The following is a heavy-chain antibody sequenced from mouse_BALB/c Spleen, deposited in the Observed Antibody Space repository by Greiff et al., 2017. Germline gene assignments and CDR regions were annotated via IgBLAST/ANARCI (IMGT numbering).Heavy chain of an antibody. V-gene: IGHV2-6-4*01. CDR1: GFSLSRYS. CDR2: IWGGGST. J-gene: IGHJ3*01. CDR3: ARNSQYGNFLFAY. D-gene: IGHD2-1*01. Sequence: VQRVESGPGLVAPSQSLSITCTVSGFSLSRYSVHWVRQPPGKGLEWLGMIWGGGSTDYNSALKSRLSISKDNSKSQVFLKMNSLQTDDTAMYYCARNSQYGNFLFAYWGQGTLVTVSA.